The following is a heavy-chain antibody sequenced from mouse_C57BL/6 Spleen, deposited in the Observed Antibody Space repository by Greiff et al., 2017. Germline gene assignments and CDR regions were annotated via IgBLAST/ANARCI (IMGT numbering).Heavy chain of an antibody. D-gene: IGHD1-1*01. CDR3: ARGHLLLGDY. V-gene: IGHV1-80*01. Sequence: QVQLKESGAELVQPGASVKISCKASGYAFSSYWMNWVKQRPGKGLEWIGQIYPGDGDTNYNGKFKGKATLTADKSSSTAYMPLSSLTSEDSAVYFCARGHLLLGDYWGQGTTLTVSS. J-gene: IGHJ2*01. CDR1: GYAFSSYW. CDR2: IYPGDGDT.